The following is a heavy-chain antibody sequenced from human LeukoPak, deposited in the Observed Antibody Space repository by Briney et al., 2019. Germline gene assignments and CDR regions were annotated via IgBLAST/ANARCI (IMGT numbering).Heavy chain of an antibody. Sequence: ASVKVSCKASGYTFTSYDIIWLRQAPGQGLEWMGIINPSGGSTSYAQKFQGRVTMTRDMSTSTVYMELSSLRSEDTAVYYCARARPSLGYCSSTSCYRWANWFDPWGQGTLVTVSS. D-gene: IGHD2-2*01. CDR2: INPSGGST. J-gene: IGHJ5*02. CDR1: GYTFTSYD. V-gene: IGHV1-46*01. CDR3: ARARPSLGYCSSTSCYRWANWFDP.